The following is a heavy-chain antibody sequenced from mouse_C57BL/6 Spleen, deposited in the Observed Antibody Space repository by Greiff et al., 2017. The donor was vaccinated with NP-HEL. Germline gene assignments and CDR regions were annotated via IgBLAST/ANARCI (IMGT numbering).Heavy chain of an antibody. V-gene: IGHV1-26*01. CDR2: INPNNGGT. CDR1: GYTFTDYY. J-gene: IGHJ2*01. D-gene: IGHD2-4*01. CDR3: ARDYDPPFGY. Sequence: EVQLQQSGPELVKPGASVKISCKASGYTFTDYYMNWVKQSHGKSLEWIGDINPNNGGTSYNQKFKGKATLTVDKSSSTAYMELRSLTSEDSAVYYCARDYDPPFGYWGQGTTLTVSS.